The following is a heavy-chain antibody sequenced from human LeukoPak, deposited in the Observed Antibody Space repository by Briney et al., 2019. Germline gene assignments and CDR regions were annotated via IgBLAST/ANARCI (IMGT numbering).Heavy chain of an antibody. CDR1: GFTFSTYI. J-gene: IGHJ3*02. V-gene: IGHV3-21*04. Sequence: GGSLRLSCAASGFTFSTYIMNWVRQAPGKGLEWVSSISSGNNNIYYADSVKGRFTISRDNAKNSLYLQMNSLRAEDTAVYYCAREGEGELLGDAFDIWGQGTMVTVSS. D-gene: IGHD1-26*01. CDR3: AREGEGELLGDAFDI. CDR2: ISSGNNNI.